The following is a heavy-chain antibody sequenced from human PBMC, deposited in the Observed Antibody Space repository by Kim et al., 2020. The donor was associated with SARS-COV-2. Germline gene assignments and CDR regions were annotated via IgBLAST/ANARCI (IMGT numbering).Heavy chain of an antibody. J-gene: IGHJ4*02. Sequence: SETLSLTCAVYGGSFSGYYWSWIRQPPGKGLEWIGEINHSGSTNYNPSLKSRVTISVDTSKNQFSLKLSSVTAADTAVYYCARGVGLITMIVVVIPIQTYYFDYWGQGTLVTVSS. CDR1: GGSFSGYY. V-gene: IGHV4-34*01. CDR2: INHSGST. D-gene: IGHD3-22*01. CDR3: ARGVGLITMIVVVIPIQTYYFDY.